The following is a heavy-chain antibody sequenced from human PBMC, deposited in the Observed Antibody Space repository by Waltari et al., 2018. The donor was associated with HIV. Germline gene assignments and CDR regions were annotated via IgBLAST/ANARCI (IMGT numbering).Heavy chain of an antibody. CDR1: GFIFGSHW. CDR2: NNSNGNVR. D-gene: IGHD1-1*01. CDR3: VKDVTVEHYGVYYSGLDV. J-gene: IGHJ6*02. V-gene: IGHV3-74*01. Sequence: VESGGSLVQPGGSLKISCEASGFIFGSHWMHWVRQSPGKGLVWVSRNNSNGNVRKYGDTVDGRFTISRDNTKNMLYLGMKSLRAEDSGIYYCVKDVTVEHYGVYYSGLDVWGQGTTVTV.